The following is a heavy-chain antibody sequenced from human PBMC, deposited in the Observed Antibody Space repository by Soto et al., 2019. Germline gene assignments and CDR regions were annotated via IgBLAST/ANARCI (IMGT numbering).Heavy chain of an antibody. CDR3: ARRVGAITYYCDY. Sequence: QVQLGESGGRVVQPGRSLRLSCAASGFTFSSYAMHWVRQAPGKGLEWGAGISYDGSNKYYADYVKGRFTISRDNSKNTLYLQMNSLRAEDTAVYYCARRVGAITYYCDYWGQGTLVTVSS. J-gene: IGHJ4*02. V-gene: IGHV3-30-3*01. CDR1: GFTFSSYA. CDR2: ISYDGSNK. D-gene: IGHD1-26*01.